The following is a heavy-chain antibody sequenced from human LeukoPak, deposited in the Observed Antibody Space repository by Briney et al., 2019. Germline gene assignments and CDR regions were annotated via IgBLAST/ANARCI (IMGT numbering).Heavy chain of an antibody. J-gene: IGHJ4*02. CDR2: ITGGGGSTT. Sequence: GGSLRLSCAASGFSFSSCAMTWVRQAPGKGLEWVSAITGGGGSTTYYADSVKGRFTISRDNSKNTLYLQMNSLRAEDTAVYYCAKDRYSSGWSSAVCDYWGQGTLVTVSP. CDR1: GFSFSSCA. V-gene: IGHV3-23*01. D-gene: IGHD6-19*01. CDR3: AKDRYSSGWSSAVCDY.